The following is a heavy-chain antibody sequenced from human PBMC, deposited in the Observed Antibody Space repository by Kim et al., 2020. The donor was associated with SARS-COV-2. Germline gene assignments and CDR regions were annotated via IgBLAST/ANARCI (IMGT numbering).Heavy chain of an antibody. CDR3: ARASRIVAAGMFDY. Sequence: ADSVKGRFTISRDNSKNTLYLQMNSLRAEDTAVYYCARASRIVAAGMFDYWGQGTLVTVSS. D-gene: IGHD6-13*01. V-gene: IGHV3-53*01. J-gene: IGHJ4*02.